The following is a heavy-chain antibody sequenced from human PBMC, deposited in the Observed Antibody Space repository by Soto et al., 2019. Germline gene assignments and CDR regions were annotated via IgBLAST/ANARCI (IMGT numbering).Heavy chain of an antibody. CDR1: GFTFSSYG. CDR2: IWYDGSNK. V-gene: IGHV3-33*01. D-gene: IGHD3-3*01. CDR3: ARGITIFGVVSTPIGY. J-gene: IGHJ4*02. Sequence: PGGSLRLSCAASGFTFSSYGMHWVRQAPGRGLEWVAVIWYDGSNKYYADSVKGRFTISRDNSKNTLYLQMNSLRAEDTAVYHCARGITIFGVVSTPIGYWGQGTLVTVSS.